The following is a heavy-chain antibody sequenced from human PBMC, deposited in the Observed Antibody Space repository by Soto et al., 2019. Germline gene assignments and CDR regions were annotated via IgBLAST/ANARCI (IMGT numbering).Heavy chain of an antibody. CDR2: ISGSGDTT. CDR1: GFTFSTYA. Sequence: GGSLRLSCAASGFTFSTYAMSWVRQAPGKGLEWVSAISGSGDTTYYANSVKGRFTISRDNSKNTLYLQMNSLRAEDTAVYYCAKDKNPLYGSGSYYPMPFDYWGQGTLVTVSS. D-gene: IGHD3-10*01. V-gene: IGHV3-23*01. J-gene: IGHJ4*02. CDR3: AKDKNPLYGSGSYYPMPFDY.